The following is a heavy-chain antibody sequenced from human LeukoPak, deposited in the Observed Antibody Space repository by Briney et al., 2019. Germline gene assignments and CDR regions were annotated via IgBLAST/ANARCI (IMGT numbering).Heavy chain of an antibody. CDR3: ARTKPPCTSCLLLDY. Sequence: GASVKVSCKASGYTFTGYYIHWLRQAPGQGLEWMGWINPNSGGTNYAPKFQGLVTMSSDTSITTAYMEPNRLISDDTAVYYCARTKPPCTSCLLLDYWGQGTLVTVSS. CDR1: GYTFTGYY. J-gene: IGHJ4*02. CDR2: INPNSGGT. V-gene: IGHV1-2*02. D-gene: IGHD2-2*01.